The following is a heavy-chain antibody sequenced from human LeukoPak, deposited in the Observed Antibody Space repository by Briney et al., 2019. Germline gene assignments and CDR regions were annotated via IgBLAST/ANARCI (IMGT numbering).Heavy chain of an antibody. CDR3: ARLDSSGWYYFDY. V-gene: IGHV4-59*08. J-gene: IGHJ4*02. Sequence: SETLSLTCAVYGGSFSGYYWSWIRQPPGKGLEWIGYFFYSGSTNYNPSLKSRVTISIDTSKNQFSLKLSSVTAADTAVYYCARLDSSGWYYFDYWGQGTLVTVSS. D-gene: IGHD6-19*01. CDR2: FFYSGST. CDR1: GGSFSGYY.